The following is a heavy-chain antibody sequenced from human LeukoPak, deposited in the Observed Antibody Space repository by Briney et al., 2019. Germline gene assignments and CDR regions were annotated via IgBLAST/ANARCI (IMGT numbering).Heavy chain of an antibody. CDR2: ISGSGSST. Sequence: GGSLRLSCAASGFTFSSYAMSWVRQAPGKGLEWVSAISGSGSSTYYADSVKGRFTISRDNSKNTLYLQMNSLRAEDTAVYYCAKPQLRYYYDSSGYPYYFDYWGQGTLVTVSS. D-gene: IGHD3-22*01. CDR1: GFTFSSYA. V-gene: IGHV3-23*01. J-gene: IGHJ4*02. CDR3: AKPQLRYYYDSSGYPYYFDY.